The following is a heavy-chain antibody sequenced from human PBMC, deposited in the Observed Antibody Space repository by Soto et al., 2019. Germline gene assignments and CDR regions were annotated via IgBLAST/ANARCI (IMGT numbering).Heavy chain of an antibody. CDR1: GFTFRSYG. CDR3: ARDIGVIQYPFDL. J-gene: IGHJ4*02. D-gene: IGHD4-4*01. V-gene: IGHV3-33*01. CDR2: IWYDGSKT. Sequence: SGGSLRLSCAASGFTFRSYGMHWVRQAPGKGLEWVAVIWYDGSKTYYADSVKGRFTISRDNSKNTLYLQMNSLRAEDTAMYYCARDIGVIQYPFDLWGQGTLVTLSS.